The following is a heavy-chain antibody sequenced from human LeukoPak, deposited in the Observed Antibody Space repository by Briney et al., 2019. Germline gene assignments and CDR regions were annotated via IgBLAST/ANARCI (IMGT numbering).Heavy chain of an antibody. CDR1: GGTFSSYA. Sequence: GASVKVSCKASGGTFSSYAISWVRQAPGQGLEWMGGIIPIFGTANYAQKFQGRVTITADESTSTAYMELSSLRSEDTAVYYCAKAPKSYGDYHAEYFQHWGQGTLVTVSS. D-gene: IGHD4-17*01. J-gene: IGHJ1*01. CDR2: IIPIFGTA. V-gene: IGHV1-69*13. CDR3: AKAPKSYGDYHAEYFQH.